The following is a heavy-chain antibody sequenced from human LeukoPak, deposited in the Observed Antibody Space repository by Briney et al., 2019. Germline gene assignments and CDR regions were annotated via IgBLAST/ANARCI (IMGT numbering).Heavy chain of an antibody. V-gene: IGHV3-48*04. CDR3: ASGNSAHWF. D-gene: IGHD1-26*01. CDR1: GFTFSDYS. Sequence: GGSLRLSCAASGFTFSDYSLNWIRQAPGKGLEWVSYSSGSGSTIYSADSVKGRFTISRDNAKNSLYLQMNSLRAEDTAIYYCASGNSAHWFWGQGTLVTVSP. J-gene: IGHJ1*01. CDR2: SSGSGSTI.